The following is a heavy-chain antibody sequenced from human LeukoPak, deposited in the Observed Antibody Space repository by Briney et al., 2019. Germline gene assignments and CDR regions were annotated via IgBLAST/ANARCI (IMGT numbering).Heavy chain of an antibody. V-gene: IGHV4-59*08. CDR3: ASLGGTYDF. CDR1: GGSISSYF. J-gene: IGHJ4*02. D-gene: IGHD1-26*01. CDR2: IYNSGST. Sequence: SETLSPTCSVSGGSISSYFWSWIRQPPGKGLEWIGYIYNSGSTNYKTKYNPSVQSRLTISADTSKSQISLKLASVTAADTAVYYCASLGGTYDFWGQGTQVTVSS.